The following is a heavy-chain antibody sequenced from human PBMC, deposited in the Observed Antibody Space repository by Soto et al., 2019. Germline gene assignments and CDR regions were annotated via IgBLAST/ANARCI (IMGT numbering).Heavy chain of an antibody. V-gene: IGHV3-23*01. J-gene: IGHJ6*02. CDR2: ISGSGGST. Sequence: GGSLRLSCAAPGFTFSSYAMSWVRQAPGKGLEWVSAISGSGGSTYYADSVKGRFTISRDNSKNTLYLQMNSLRAEDTAVYYCAKPAGNYYYYGMDVWGQGTTVTVSS. CDR1: GFTFSSYA. CDR3: AKPAGNYYYYGMDV. D-gene: IGHD6-13*01.